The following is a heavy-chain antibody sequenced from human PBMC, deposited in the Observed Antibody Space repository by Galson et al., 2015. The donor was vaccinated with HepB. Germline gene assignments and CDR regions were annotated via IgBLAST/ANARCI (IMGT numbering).Heavy chain of an antibody. J-gene: IGHJ4*02. V-gene: IGHV5-10-1*01. Sequence: QSGAEVKEPGQSLKISCQGSGFSFTNYWISWVRQMPGKGLEWMGRIDPSDSYTNYSPSFQGHVTISADKSISTAYLQWSSLKASDTAMYYCASSGSGSYFGYWGQGTLVTVSS. CDR2: IDPSDSYT. CDR1: GFSFTNYW. CDR3: ASSGSGSYFGY. D-gene: IGHD1-26*01.